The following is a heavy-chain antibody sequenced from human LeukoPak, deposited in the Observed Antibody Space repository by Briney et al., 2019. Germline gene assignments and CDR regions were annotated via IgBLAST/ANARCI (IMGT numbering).Heavy chain of an antibody. Sequence: GSLRLSCAASGFTFGNFWMSWVRQPPGKGLEWIGSIYYSGSTYYNPSLKSRVTISVDTSKNQFSLKLSSVTAADTAVYYCARGPSRKLPPTPTTALHFDYWGQGTLVTVSS. D-gene: IGHD2-15*01. CDR3: ARGPSRKLPPTPTTALHFDY. J-gene: IGHJ4*02. V-gene: IGHV4-4*02. CDR1: GFTFGNFW. CDR2: IYYSGST.